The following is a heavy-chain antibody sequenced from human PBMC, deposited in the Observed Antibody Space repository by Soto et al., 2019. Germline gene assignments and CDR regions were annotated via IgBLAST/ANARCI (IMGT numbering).Heavy chain of an antibody. V-gene: IGHV4-4*07. Sequence: QVQLQESGPGLVKPSETLSLTCNVSGGSIRSYYWSWVRQPAGKPLEWIGRIYTSGSTNYNPSIKSRVSMSVDTSKNQFSLEVTSVTAADTAVYYCAREGASGFGMDVWGLGTTVTVSS. CDR3: AREGASGFGMDV. J-gene: IGHJ6*02. CDR2: IYTSGST. CDR1: GGSIRSYY. D-gene: IGHD1-26*01.